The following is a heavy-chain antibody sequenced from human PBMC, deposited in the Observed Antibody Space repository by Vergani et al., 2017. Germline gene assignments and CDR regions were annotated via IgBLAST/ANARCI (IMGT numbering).Heavy chain of an antibody. CDR2: ISSSGSTI. V-gene: IGHV3-48*04. CDR3: ARDGADGYIYYYYGMDV. CDR1: GFTFSSYS. J-gene: IGHJ6*02. D-gene: IGHD5-24*01. Sequence: EVQLVETGGGLIQPGGSLRLSCAASGFTFSSYSMNWVRQAPGKGLEWVSYISSSGSTIYYADSVKGRFTISRDNAKNSLYLQMNSLRAEDTAVYYCARDGADGYIYYYYGMDVWGQGTTVTVSS.